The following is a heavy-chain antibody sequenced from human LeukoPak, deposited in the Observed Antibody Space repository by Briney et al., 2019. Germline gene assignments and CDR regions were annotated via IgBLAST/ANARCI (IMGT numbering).Heavy chain of an antibody. J-gene: IGHJ4*02. CDR3: ARGGVGGWYRYYFDY. V-gene: IGHV3-48*04. D-gene: IGHD6-19*01. Sequence: GGSLRLSCAASGFTFSSYGMHWVRRAPGKGLEWVSYTSSSDSTIYYAEPVKGRFTISRDNAKNSLYLQMNSLRAEDTAVYFCARGGVGGWYRYYFDYWGQGTLVTVSS. CDR2: TSSSDSTI. CDR1: GFTFSSYG.